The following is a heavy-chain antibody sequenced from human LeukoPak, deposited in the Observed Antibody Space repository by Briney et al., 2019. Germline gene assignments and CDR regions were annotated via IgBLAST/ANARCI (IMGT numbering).Heavy chain of an antibody. CDR1: GYTFTSYD. Sequence: RASVKVSCKASGYTFTSYDINWVRQATGQGLEWMGWMNPNSGNTGYAQKFQGRVTMTRNTSISTAYMELSSLRSEDTAVYYCARGDRIAAAGTGWFDPWGQGTLVIVSS. CDR3: ARGDRIAAAGTGWFDP. D-gene: IGHD6-13*01. J-gene: IGHJ5*02. CDR2: MNPNSGNT. V-gene: IGHV1-8*01.